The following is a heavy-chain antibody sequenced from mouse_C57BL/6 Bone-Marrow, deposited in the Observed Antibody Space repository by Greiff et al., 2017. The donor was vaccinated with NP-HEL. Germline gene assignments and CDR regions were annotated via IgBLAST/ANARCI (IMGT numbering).Heavy chain of an antibody. Sequence: LQQPGAELVKPGALVKLSCKASGYTFTSYWMQWVKQRPGQGLEWIGEIDPSDSYTNYNQKFKGKATLTVDTSSSTAYMQLSSLTSEDSAVYYCAREDYDEGGFAYWGQGTLVTVSA. D-gene: IGHD2-4*01. V-gene: IGHV1-50*01. CDR2: IDPSDSYT. J-gene: IGHJ3*01. CDR3: AREDYDEGGFAY. CDR1: GYTFTSYW.